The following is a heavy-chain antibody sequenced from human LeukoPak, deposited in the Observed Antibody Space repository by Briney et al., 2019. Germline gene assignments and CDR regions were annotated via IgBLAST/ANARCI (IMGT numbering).Heavy chain of an antibody. CDR2: INGGGNTA. V-gene: IGHV3-23*01. Sequence: GGSPRLSCAASGFAFSSFAMGWVRQSPGKGLEWLSTINGGGNTAFYSDSVKGRFTISRDNSKNTLYLHMDSLRPDDTATYYCTKELHVAVAVADYYYFYMDVWGRGTAVTVSS. CDR1: GFAFSSFA. J-gene: IGHJ6*03. D-gene: IGHD6-19*01. CDR3: TKELHVAVAVADYYYFYMDV.